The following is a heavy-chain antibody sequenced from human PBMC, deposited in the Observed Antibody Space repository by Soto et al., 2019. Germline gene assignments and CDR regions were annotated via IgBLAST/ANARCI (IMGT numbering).Heavy chain of an antibody. CDR3: ARVAITMVRGVIITSYYYYGMDV. CDR2: INHSGST. Sequence: SETLSLTCAVYGGSFSGYYWSWIRQPPGKGLEWIGEINHSGSTNYNPSLKSRVTISVDTSKNQFSLKLSSVTAADTAVYYCARVAITMVRGVIITSYYYYGMDVWGQGTTVTVSS. CDR1: GGSFSGYY. J-gene: IGHJ6*02. V-gene: IGHV4-34*01. D-gene: IGHD3-10*01.